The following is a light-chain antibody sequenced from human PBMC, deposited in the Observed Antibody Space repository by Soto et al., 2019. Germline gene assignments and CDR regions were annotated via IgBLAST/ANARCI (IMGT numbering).Light chain of an antibody. V-gene: IGKV3-20*01. CDR1: QSVGTSY. CDR3: QQYGSSSLT. CDR2: GAS. Sequence: EIVLTQSPGTLSLSPGERATLSCRASQSVGTSYLAGYQQKPGQAPRLLIYGASSRATGIPDRFSGSGSGTDFTLTISRLEPEDFAVYYCQQYGSSSLTFGGGTKVEIK. J-gene: IGKJ4*01.